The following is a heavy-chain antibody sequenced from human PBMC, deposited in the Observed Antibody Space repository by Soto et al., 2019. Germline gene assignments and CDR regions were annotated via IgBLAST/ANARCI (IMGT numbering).Heavy chain of an antibody. Sequence: QITLKESGPTLVRPTQTLTLTCTFSGFSLSTTVAGVGWIRQPPGKALEWLALIYWDDDKRYRPSLKSRLTITKDTSKNDVILTMPNMGPVDTATYYCAQRLRDFGVGRVRTNYVGHWGQGTVVAVSS. CDR3: AQRLRDFGVGRVRTNYVGH. V-gene: IGHV2-5*02. CDR1: GFSLSTTVAG. J-gene: IGHJ5*02. CDR2: IYWDDDK. D-gene: IGHD3-3*01.